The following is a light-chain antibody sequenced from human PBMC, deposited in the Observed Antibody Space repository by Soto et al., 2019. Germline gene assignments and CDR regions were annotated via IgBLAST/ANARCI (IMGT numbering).Light chain of an antibody. V-gene: IGLV2-23*01. CDR2: EGS. J-gene: IGLJ3*02. CDR3: CSYAGRSTM. Sequence: QSVLTQPASVSGSPGQSITISCTGTSSDVGTYKLVSWYQQHPGKAPKLIIYEGSKRPSGVSNRFSGSKSGNTASLRISGLQTEDEADYYCCSYAGRSTMFGGGTKVTVL. CDR1: SSDVGTYKL.